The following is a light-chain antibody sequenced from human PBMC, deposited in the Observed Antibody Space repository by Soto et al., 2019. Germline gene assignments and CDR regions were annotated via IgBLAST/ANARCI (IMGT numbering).Light chain of an antibody. Sequence: DIQMTQSPSTLSGSVGDRVTITCRASQTISSWLAWYQQKPGKAPKLLIYKASTLKSGVPSRFSGSASGTEFPLPISSLQPDDFATYYCQQYNSYSEALGQGTKVDIK. CDR3: QQYNSYSEA. J-gene: IGKJ1*01. CDR1: QTISSW. V-gene: IGKV1-5*03. CDR2: KAS.